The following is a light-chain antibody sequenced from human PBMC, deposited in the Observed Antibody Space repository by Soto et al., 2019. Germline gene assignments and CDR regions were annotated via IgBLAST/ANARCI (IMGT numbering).Light chain of an antibody. J-gene: IGLJ1*01. CDR2: EVS. CDR3: SSYRSSNTDV. Sequence: QSALTQPASVSGSPGQSITISCTGTSSDVGGYNYVSWYQQHPGKAPKLIIYEVSNRPSGVSNRFSGSKSDNTTSLTIGVLEAEDEADYYCSSYRSSNTDVFGTGTKVTVL. V-gene: IGLV2-14*01. CDR1: SSDVGGYNY.